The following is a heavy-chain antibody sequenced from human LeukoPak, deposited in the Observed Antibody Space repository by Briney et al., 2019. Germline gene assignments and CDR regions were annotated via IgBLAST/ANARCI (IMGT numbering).Heavy chain of an antibody. CDR2: ISWSSGSI. J-gene: IGHJ1*01. CDR1: GFTFDDYA. V-gene: IGHV3-9*01. D-gene: IGHD6-13*01. CDR3: AKEGSIQIAAAGTGGGYFQH. Sequence: GGSLRLSCAASGFTFDDYAMHWVRHAPGKGLEWVSGISWSSGSIGYADSVKGRFTISRDNAKNSLYLQMNSLRAEDTALYYCAKEGSIQIAAAGTGGGYFQHWGQGTLVTVSS.